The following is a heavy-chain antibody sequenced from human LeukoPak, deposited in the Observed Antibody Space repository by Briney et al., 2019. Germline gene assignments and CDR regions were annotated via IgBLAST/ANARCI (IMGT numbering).Heavy chain of an antibody. CDR3: ARDLGSSGWYAMDV. CDR1: NGSISSGGYY. CDR2: IYYSGST. Sequence: SETLSLTCTVSNGSISSGGYYWSWIRQHPGRGLEWIVYIYYSGSTYYNPSLKSRVSISVDTSKDQFSLNLSSVTAADTAVYYCARDLGSSGWYAMDVWGQGTTVTVSS. D-gene: IGHD6-19*01. J-gene: IGHJ6*02. V-gene: IGHV4-31*03.